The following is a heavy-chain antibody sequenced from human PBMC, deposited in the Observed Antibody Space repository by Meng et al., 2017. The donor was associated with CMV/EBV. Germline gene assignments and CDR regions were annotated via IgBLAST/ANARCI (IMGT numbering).Heavy chain of an antibody. CDR3: TRRVVTDHYYYGMDV. V-gene: IGHV3-73*01. Sequence: GESLKISCAASGFTFSGSAMHWVRQASGKGLEWVGRIRSKANSYATAYAASVKGRFTISRDDSKNTAYLQMNSLKTEDTAVYYCTRRVVTDHYYYGMDVWGQGTTVTVSS. CDR1: GFTFSGSA. D-gene: IGHD3-3*01. CDR2: IRSKANSYAT. J-gene: IGHJ6*02.